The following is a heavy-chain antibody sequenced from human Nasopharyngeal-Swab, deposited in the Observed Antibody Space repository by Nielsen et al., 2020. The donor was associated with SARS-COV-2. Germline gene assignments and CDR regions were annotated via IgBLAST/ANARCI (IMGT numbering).Heavy chain of an antibody. Sequence: GESLKISCKGSGYSFTSYWISWVRQMPGKGLEWMGRTDPSDSYTNYSPSFQGHVTISADKSISTAYLQWSSLKASDTAMYYCTRVKDTAMVKFLDYWGQGTLVTVSS. CDR3: TRVKDTAMVKFLDY. CDR1: GYSFTSYW. CDR2: TDPSDSYT. J-gene: IGHJ4*02. D-gene: IGHD5-18*01. V-gene: IGHV5-10-1*01.